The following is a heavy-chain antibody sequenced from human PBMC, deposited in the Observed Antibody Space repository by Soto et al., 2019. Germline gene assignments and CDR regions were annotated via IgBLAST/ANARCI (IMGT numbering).Heavy chain of an antibody. J-gene: IGHJ6*02. D-gene: IGHD7-27*01. CDR2: IIPLFGTA. CDR3: ARPITLGTTYGMDV. V-gene: IGHV1-69*12. Sequence: QVQLVQSGAEVKKPGSSVKVSCKASGGTFSSYAISWVRQAPGQGLEWMGGIIPLFGTANYAQKFQGRVTITADEATSTAYMELSSLRSEDTAVYYCARPITLGTTYGMDVWGQGTKVTVSS. CDR1: GGTFSSYA.